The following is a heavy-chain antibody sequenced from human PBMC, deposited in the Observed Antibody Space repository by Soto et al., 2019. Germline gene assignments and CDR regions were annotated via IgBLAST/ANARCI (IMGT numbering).Heavy chain of an antibody. J-gene: IGHJ4*02. CDR2: IYYSGST. Sequence: SENLSLTCTVSGGSISSGGYYWSWIRQHPGKGLEWIGYIYYSGSTYYNPSLKSRVTISVDTSKNQFSLKLSSVTAADTAVYYCAWQTGTIPGPIAYSGQRTIVTVSS. CDR1: GGSISSGGYY. V-gene: IGHV4-31*02. CDR3: AWQTGTIPGPIAY. D-gene: IGHD1-1*01.